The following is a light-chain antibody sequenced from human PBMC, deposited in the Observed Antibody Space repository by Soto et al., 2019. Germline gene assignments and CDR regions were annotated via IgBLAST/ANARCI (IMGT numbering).Light chain of an antibody. Sequence: QSALTQPPSASGTPGQRVTISCSGSSSNIGSNTVNWYQQLPGTAPKLLIYSNNQRPSGVPDRFSGSKSGTSASLAISGLQSEDEADYYCAAWDDSLNGYWV. J-gene: IGLJ3*02. CDR1: SSNIGSNT. CDR2: SNN. CDR3: AAWDDSLNGYWV. V-gene: IGLV1-44*01.